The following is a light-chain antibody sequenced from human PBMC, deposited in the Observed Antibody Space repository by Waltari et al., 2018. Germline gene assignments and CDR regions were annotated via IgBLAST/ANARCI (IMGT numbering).Light chain of an antibody. CDR2: DVV. CDR3: CSYKRGATWV. V-gene: IGLV2-14*03. J-gene: IGLJ3*02. CDR1: SSDDGGYDY. Sequence: QSVLTQPAPVSGSPGQSITISCTGTSSDDGGYDYVSWYQQSPGKAPKLTIYDVVKRPSGVSTRFSASKSDNTASLTISGLQSEDEGDYYCCSYKRGATWVFGCGTALTVL.